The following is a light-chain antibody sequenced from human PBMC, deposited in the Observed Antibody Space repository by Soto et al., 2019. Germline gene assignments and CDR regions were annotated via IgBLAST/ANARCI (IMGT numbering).Light chain of an antibody. V-gene: IGKV3-20*01. J-gene: IGKJ2*01. CDR3: QQYGSSPST. Sequence: EIVLTQSPGTLSLSPGERATLSCRASQSVSSNYLAWYRQKPGQAPRLLVYGASSRATGIPDRFSGSGSGTDFTLTITRLESEDFAVYYCQQYGSSPSTFGQGTKLEIK. CDR2: GAS. CDR1: QSVSSNY.